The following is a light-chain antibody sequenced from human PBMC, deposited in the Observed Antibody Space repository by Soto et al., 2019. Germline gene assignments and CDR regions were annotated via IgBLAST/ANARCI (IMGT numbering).Light chain of an antibody. J-gene: IGKJ2*01. Sequence: DIVMTQSPDSLAVSLGERATINCKSSQSVLYSSNNKNYLAWYQQKPGQPPKLLIYWASTRESGVPDRFSGSGSGTDFTLTISSLQAEDVAVYYCQQYCSSPPYTFGQGTKLEIK. V-gene: IGKV4-1*01. CDR2: WAS. CDR3: QQYCSSPPYT. CDR1: QSVLYSSNNKNY.